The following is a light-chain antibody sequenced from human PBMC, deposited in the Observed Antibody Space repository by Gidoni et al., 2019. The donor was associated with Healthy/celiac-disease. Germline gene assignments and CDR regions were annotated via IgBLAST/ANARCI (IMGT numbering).Light chain of an antibody. CDR1: QSISSW. J-gene: IGKJ1*01. Sequence: GDRVTITCRASQSISSWLAWYQQKPGKAPKLLIYDASSLERGVPSRFSGSGSGTEFTLTISSLQPDDFATYYCQRYNSYSWTFGQGTKVEIK. CDR2: DAS. CDR3: QRYNSYSWT. V-gene: IGKV1-5*01.